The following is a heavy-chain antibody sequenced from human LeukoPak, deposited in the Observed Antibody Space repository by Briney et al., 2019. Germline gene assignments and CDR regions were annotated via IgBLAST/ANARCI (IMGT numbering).Heavy chain of an antibody. V-gene: IGHV3-48*01. J-gene: IGHJ4*02. D-gene: IGHD6-19*01. CDR2: ISSSSRSI. CDR3: ARDSTGWYYQY. Sequence: TGGSLRLSCAASGFTFNIYEMNWVRQAPGKGPEWISYISSSSRSIYYADSVKGRFTVSRDNSKSTLYLQMNSLRADDTAVYYCARDSTGWYYQYWGQGTLVTVSS. CDR1: GFTFNIYE.